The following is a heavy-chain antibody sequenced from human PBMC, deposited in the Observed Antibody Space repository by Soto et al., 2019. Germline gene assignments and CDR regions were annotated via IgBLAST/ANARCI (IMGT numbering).Heavy chain of an antibody. Sequence: GGSLRLSCAASGFTFSNAWMSWVRQAPGKGLEWVGRIKSKTDGGTTDYAAPVKGRFTISRDDSKNTLYLQMNSLKTEDTAVYYCTTDRDWLGAYCYYGMDVWGQGTTVTVSS. J-gene: IGHJ6*02. V-gene: IGHV3-15*01. CDR2: IKSKTDGGTT. CDR3: TTDRDWLGAYCYYGMDV. CDR1: GFTFSNAW. D-gene: IGHD3-9*01.